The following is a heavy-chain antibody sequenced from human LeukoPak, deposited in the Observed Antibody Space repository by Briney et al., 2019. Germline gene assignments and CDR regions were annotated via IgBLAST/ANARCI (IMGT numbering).Heavy chain of an antibody. CDR2: ISGSGGTT. V-gene: IGHV3-23*01. D-gene: IGHD5-18*01. CDR3: AKDPPTVMANAFHI. J-gene: IGHJ3*02. Sequence: PGESLRLSCAASGFTFSSYGMSWVRQAPGKGLEWVSSISGSGGTTYYADSVKGWFTISRDNSKNTLYLQMNSLRADDTAVYSCAKDPPTVMANAFHIWGQGTMVTVS. CDR1: GFTFSSYG.